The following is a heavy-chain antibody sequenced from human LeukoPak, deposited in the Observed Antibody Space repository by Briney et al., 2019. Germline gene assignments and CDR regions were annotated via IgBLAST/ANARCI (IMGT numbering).Heavy chain of an antibody. CDR3: ARGKGFVGHFDF. D-gene: IGHD2-15*01. CDR2: IIPILGTA. CDR1: GGTLRSNT. V-gene: IGHV1-69*08. J-gene: IGHJ4*02. Sequence: SVKVSCKASGGTLRSNTISWVRQPPGQGPEWMGRIIPILGTAEYAEKFQGRVTITADKSTSTAYMELSSLKSEDTASYYCARGKGFVGHFDFWGQGTLVTVSS.